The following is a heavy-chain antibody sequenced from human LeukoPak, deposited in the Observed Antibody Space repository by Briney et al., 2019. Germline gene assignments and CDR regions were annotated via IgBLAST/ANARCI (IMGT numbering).Heavy chain of an antibody. CDR3: AKDLYGSGWIRYYYYGMDV. D-gene: IGHD6-19*01. CDR2: ISYDGSNK. Sequence: GGSLRLSCAASGFTFSTYGMHWVRQAPGKGLEWVAVISYDGSNKYYADSVKGRFTISRDNSKNTLYLQMNSLRAEDTAVYYCAKDLYGSGWIRYYYYGMDVWGRGTTVTVSS. CDR1: GFTFSTYG. V-gene: IGHV3-30*18. J-gene: IGHJ6*02.